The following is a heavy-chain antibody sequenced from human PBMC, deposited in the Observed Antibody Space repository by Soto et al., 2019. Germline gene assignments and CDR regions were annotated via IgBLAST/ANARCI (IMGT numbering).Heavy chain of an antibody. J-gene: IGHJ6*02. Sequence: QVQLQESGPGLVKPSGTLSLTCAVSGGSISSSYWWSWVRQPPGKGLEWIGEIYHSGSTNYNPSLKSRVTKSVDKSRNQFSLKLSSVTAADTAVYYCASVQSASYYYYGMDVWGQGTTVTVSS. CDR2: IYHSGST. V-gene: IGHV4-4*02. CDR1: GGSISSSYW. D-gene: IGHD3-10*02. CDR3: ASVQSASYYYYGMDV.